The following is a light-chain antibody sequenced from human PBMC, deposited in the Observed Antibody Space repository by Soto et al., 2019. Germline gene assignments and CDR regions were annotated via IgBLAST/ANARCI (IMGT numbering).Light chain of an antibody. CDR1: QSVYST. Sequence: EIVMTQSPATLSVSPGERATLSCRASQSVYSTLAWYQHKPGQAPRLLIYHASTRATGIPARFSGRGSGTEFTLTISRLQSEDFAVYYCQQYNKWPLTFGGGTKLEIK. CDR2: HAS. V-gene: IGKV3-15*01. J-gene: IGKJ4*01. CDR3: QQYNKWPLT.